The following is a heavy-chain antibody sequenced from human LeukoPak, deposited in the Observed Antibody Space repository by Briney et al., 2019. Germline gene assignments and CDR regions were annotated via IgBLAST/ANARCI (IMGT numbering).Heavy chain of an antibody. CDR2: ISGSGNST. CDR3: ARDYRKYDGAFDY. D-gene: IGHD4-17*01. Sequence: PGGSLRLSCAASGFTFSDYYMNWVRQAPGKGLEWVSAISGSGNSTYYADSVKGRFTISRDNAKNSLYLQMNSLRDEDTAVYYCARDYRKYDGAFDYWGQGTLVTVSS. CDR1: GFTFSDYY. J-gene: IGHJ4*02. V-gene: IGHV3-11*04.